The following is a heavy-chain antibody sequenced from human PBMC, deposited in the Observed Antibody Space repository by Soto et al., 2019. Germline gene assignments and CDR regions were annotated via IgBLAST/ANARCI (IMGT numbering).Heavy chain of an antibody. D-gene: IGHD1-20*01. CDR1: GGTFSSYT. Sequence: GASVKVSCKACGGTFSSYTISWVRQAPGQGLEWMGRIIPSGGITSYAQKFQGRVTMTRDTSTSTVYMELSSLRSEDTAVYYCARGYRAKKIDYWGQGTLLTVSS. V-gene: IGHV1-46*03. CDR2: IIPSGGIT. CDR3: ARGYRAKKIDY. J-gene: IGHJ4*02.